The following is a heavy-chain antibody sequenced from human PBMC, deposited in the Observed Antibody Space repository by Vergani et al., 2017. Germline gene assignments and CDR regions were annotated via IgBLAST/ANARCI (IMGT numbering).Heavy chain of an antibody. CDR1: GGSISSGSYY. CDR2: IYTSGST. Sequence: QVQLQESGPGLVKPSQTLSLTCTVPGGSISSGSYYWSWIRQPAGKGLEWIGRIYTSGSTNYNPSLKSRVTISVDTSKNRFSLKLSSVTAADTAVYYCARGAARPVYYYCYMDVWGKGTTVTVSS. V-gene: IGHV4-61*02. J-gene: IGHJ6*03. D-gene: IGHD6-6*01. CDR3: ARGAARPVYYYCYMDV.